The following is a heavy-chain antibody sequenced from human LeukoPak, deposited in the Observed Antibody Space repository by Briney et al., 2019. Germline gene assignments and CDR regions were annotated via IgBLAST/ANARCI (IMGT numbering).Heavy chain of an antibody. J-gene: IGHJ4*02. CDR2: INHSGST. Sequence: PSETLSLTCAVYGGSFSGYYWSWIRQPPGKGLEWIGEINHSGSTNYNPSLKSRVTISVDTSKNQFSLKLSSVAAADTAVYYCARRDYWGQGTLVTVSS. CDR1: GGSFSGYY. CDR3: ARRDY. V-gene: IGHV4-34*01.